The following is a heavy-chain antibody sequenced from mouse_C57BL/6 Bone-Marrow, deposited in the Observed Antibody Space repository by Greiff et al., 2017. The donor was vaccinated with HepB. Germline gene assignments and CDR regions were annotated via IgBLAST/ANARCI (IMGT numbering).Heavy chain of an antibody. CDR1: GFTFNTYA. CDR2: IRSKSSNYAT. J-gene: IGHJ3*01. Sequence: EVQLVESGGGLVQPKGSLKLSCAASGFTFNTYAMHWVRQAPGKGLEWVARIRSKSSNYATYYADSVKDSVTISRDDSQSMLYLQMNNLKTEDTAMYYCVGGGVYSNPFAYWGQGTLVTVSA. CDR3: VGGGVYSNPFAY. D-gene: IGHD2-5*01. V-gene: IGHV10-3*01.